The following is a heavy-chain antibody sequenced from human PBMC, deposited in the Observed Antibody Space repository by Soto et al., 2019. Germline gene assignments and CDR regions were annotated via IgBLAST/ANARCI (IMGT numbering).Heavy chain of an antibody. CDR2: MNPNSGNT. J-gene: IGHJ6*03. V-gene: IGHV1-8*01. CDR3: ARGGNGSGSYFFPYYYYYMDV. Sequence: ASVKVSCKASGYTFTSYDINWVRQATGQGLEWMGRMNPNSGNTGYAQKFQGRVTMTRNTSISTAYMELSSLRFEDTAVYYCARGGNGSGSYFFPYYYYYMDVWGKGTTVTVSS. D-gene: IGHD3-10*01. CDR1: GYTFTSYD.